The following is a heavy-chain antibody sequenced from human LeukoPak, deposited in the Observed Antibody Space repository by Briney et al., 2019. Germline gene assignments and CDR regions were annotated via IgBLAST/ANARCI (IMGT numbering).Heavy chain of an antibody. D-gene: IGHD3-3*01. CDR1: GFTFSDYY. V-gene: IGHV3-11*01. CDR2: ISSSDSTI. J-gene: IGHJ4*02. Sequence: GGSLRLSCAASGFTFSDYYMRWLRQAPGKGLEWVSYISSSDSTIYYADSVKGRFTISRDNAKNSLYLQMNSLRAEDTAVYYCARDRSDYYDYWGQGTLVTVSS. CDR3: ARDRSDYYDY.